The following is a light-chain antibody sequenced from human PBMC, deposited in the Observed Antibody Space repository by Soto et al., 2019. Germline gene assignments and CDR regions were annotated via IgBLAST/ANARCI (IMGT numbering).Light chain of an antibody. CDR2: ASS. Sequence: DIQMTQSPSSLSASVGDRVTITCRASQSIASYLNWYQQKPGKAPELLIYASSTLQSGVPSRFSGCGSGTDFTLTISSLEPEDSAVYYCQQRHMWPITFGQGTRLEIK. CDR3: QQRHMWPIT. J-gene: IGKJ5*01. CDR1: QSIASY. V-gene: IGKV1-39*01.